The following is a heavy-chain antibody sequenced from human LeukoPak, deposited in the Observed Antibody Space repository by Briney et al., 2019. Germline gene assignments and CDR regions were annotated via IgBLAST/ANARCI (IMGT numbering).Heavy chain of an antibody. D-gene: IGHD1-26*01. Sequence: GGSLRLSCAASGFTFSSYAMSWVRQAPGKGLEWASAISGSGGSTYYADSVKGRFTISRDNSKNTLYLQMNSLRAEDTAVYYCAKLGGATPYFDYWGQRTLVTVSS. CDR3: AKLGGATPYFDY. V-gene: IGHV3-23*01. J-gene: IGHJ4*02. CDR1: GFTFSSYA. CDR2: ISGSGGST.